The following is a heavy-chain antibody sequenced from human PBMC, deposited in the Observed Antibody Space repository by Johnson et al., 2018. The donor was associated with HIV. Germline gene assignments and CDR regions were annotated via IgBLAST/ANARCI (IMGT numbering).Heavy chain of an antibody. CDR3: AREVIVAGHGGAFDI. CDR2: INWNGGST. D-gene: IGHD5-12*01. J-gene: IGHJ3*02. V-gene: IGHV3-NL1*01. Sequence: QVQLVESGGGVVQPGGSLRLSCAASGFTFSSYGMHWVRQAPGKGLEWVSGINWNGGSTYYADSVKGRFTISRDNSKNTLYLQMNSLRSEDTAVYYCAREVIVAGHGGAFDIWGQGTMVTVSS. CDR1: GFTFSSYG.